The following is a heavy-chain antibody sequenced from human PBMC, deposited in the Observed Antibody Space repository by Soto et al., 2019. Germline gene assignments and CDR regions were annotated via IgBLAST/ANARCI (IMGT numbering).Heavy chain of an antibody. D-gene: IGHD3-22*01. CDR2: ISSSSSYI. CDR1: GFTFSSYS. V-gene: IGHV3-21*04. CDR3: ARAVPSYYDSSGYCDL. Sequence: GGSLRLSCAASGFTFSSYSMNWVRQAPGKGLEWVSSISSSSSYIYYADSVKGRFTISRDNAKNSLYLQMNSLRAEDTAVYYCARAVPSYYDSSGYCDLWGQGTLVTVSS. J-gene: IGHJ5*02.